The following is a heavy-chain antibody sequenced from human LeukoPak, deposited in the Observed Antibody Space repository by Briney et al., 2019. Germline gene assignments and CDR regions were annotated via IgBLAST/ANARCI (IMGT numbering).Heavy chain of an antibody. J-gene: IGHJ5*02. D-gene: IGHD3-3*01. CDR1: GGSISSGSFF. V-gene: IGHV4-61*02. Sequence: PSETLSLTCTVSGGSISSGSFFWSWIRQPAGKGLEWIGRIYTSGSTNYNPSLKSRVTMSVDTSKDQFSLKLSSVTAADTAVYYCARVGSDDFWSGYPHNWFDPWGQGTLVTVSS. CDR2: IYTSGST. CDR3: ARVGSDDFWSGYPHNWFDP.